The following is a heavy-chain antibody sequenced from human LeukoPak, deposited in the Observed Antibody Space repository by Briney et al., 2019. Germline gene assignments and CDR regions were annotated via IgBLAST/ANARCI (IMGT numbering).Heavy chain of an antibody. CDR1: GFTFSSYW. Sequence: PGGSLRLSCAASGFTFSSYWMSWVRQAPGKGLEWVANIKQDGSEKYYVDSVKGRFTISRDNAKNSLYLQMNSLRAEDTAVYYCARVGVYDYVWGSYPPGWFDPWGQGTLVTVSS. D-gene: IGHD3-16*02. CDR3: ARVGVYDYVWGSYPPGWFDP. J-gene: IGHJ5*02. CDR2: IKQDGSEK. V-gene: IGHV3-7*01.